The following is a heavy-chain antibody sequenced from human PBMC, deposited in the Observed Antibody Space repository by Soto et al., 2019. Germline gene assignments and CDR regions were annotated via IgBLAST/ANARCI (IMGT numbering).Heavy chain of an antibody. V-gene: IGHV5-51*01. D-gene: IGHD3-3*01. CDR3: ARLPRDCHKTSCYYADP. CDR1: GYDFNTNW. Sequence: PGESLKISCRGSGYDFNTNWFGWVRQLPGRGLEWVGIMYPGDSDTRYNPSLQGHVTLSVDVTVSTAFLQWRSLETSDTGMYFCARLPRDCHKTSCYYADPWGQGTQVTVSS. J-gene: IGHJ5*02. CDR2: MYPGDSDT.